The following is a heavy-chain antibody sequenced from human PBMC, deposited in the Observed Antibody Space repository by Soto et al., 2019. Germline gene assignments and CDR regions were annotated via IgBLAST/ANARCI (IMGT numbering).Heavy chain of an antibody. J-gene: IGHJ4*02. CDR1: GGSFSGYS. V-gene: IGHV4-34*01. D-gene: IGHD2-8*02. CDR2: INHSGST. CDR3: ARDKITGLFDY. Sequence: SETLSLTCAVYGGSFSGYSWTWLRQPPGTGLEWIGGINHSGSTNYNPSLKSRVTISVDTSKNQFSLKLTSVTAADTAVYYCARDKITGLFDYWGQGTLVTVSS.